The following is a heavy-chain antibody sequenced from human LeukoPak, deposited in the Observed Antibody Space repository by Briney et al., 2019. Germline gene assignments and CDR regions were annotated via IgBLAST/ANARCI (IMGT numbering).Heavy chain of an antibody. Sequence: ASVKVSCKASGYTFSSYAISWVRQAPGQGLEWMGRIIPIFGTANYAQKFQGRVTITTDESTSTAYMELSSLRSEDTAVYYCARAEYSYGRGWFDPWGQGTLVTVSS. D-gene: IGHD5-18*01. CDR2: IIPIFGTA. V-gene: IGHV1-69*05. J-gene: IGHJ5*02. CDR1: GYTFSSYA. CDR3: ARAEYSYGRGWFDP.